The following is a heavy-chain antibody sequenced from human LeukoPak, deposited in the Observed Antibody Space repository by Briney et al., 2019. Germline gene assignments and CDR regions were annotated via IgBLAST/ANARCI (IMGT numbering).Heavy chain of an antibody. CDR2: ISWDGGST. CDR3: ARTPSVLDGFDI. V-gene: IGHV3-43*01. J-gene: IGHJ3*02. CDR1: GFTFDDYT. D-gene: IGHD5/OR15-5a*01. Sequence: GGSLRLSCAASGFTFDDYTMHWVRQAPGKGLEWVSLISWDGGSTYYADSVKGRFTVSRDNAKNSLSLLMNNLRAEDTAVYFCARTPSVLDGFDIWGQGTMVTVSS.